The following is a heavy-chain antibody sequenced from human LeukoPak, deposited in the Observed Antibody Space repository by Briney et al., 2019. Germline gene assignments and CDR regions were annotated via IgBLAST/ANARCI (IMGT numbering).Heavy chain of an antibody. D-gene: IGHD2-2*03. CDR2: IYTSGST. CDR1: GGSISSYY. V-gene: IGHV4-4*07. J-gene: IGHJ5*02. CDR3: ARDGYCSSTSCYDSWFDP. Sequence: KPSETLSLTCTVPGGSISSYYWSWIRQPAGKGLEWIGRIYTSGSTNYNPSLKSRVTMSVDTSKNQFSLKLSSVTAADTAVYYCARDGYCSSTSCYDSWFDPWGQGTLVTVSS.